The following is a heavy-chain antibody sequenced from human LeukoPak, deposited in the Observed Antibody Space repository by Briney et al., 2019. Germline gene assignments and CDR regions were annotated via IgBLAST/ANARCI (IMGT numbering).Heavy chain of an antibody. CDR3: ARDPVLDDYGGNSPY. Sequence: PGGSLRLSCAASGFTFSSHWMHWVRQAPGKGLVWVSRINIDGSSTTYADSVKGRFTISRNNAKNTLYLQMNSLRAEDTAVYYCARDPVLDDYGGNSPYWGQGTLVTVSS. CDR1: GFTFSSHW. CDR2: INIDGSST. D-gene: IGHD4-23*01. V-gene: IGHV3-74*01. J-gene: IGHJ4*02.